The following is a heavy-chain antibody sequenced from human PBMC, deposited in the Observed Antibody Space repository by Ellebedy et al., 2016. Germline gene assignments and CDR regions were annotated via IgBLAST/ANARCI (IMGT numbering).Heavy chain of an antibody. CDR1: GGSISSGDYY. Sequence: SETLSLXXTVSGGSISSGDYYWSWIRQPPGKGLEWIGYIYYSGSTYYNPSLKSRVTISVDTSKNQFSLKLSSVTAADTAVYYCARDLLGYYMDVWGKGTTVTVSS. V-gene: IGHV4-30-4*01. CDR2: IYYSGST. CDR3: ARDLLGYYMDV. J-gene: IGHJ6*03.